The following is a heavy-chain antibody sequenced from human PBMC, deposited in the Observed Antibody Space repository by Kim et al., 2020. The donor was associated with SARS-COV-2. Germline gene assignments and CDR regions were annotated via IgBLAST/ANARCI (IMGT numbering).Heavy chain of an antibody. CDR3: AKVITATTSYSAFDV. CDR2: SRNKANSYTT. V-gene: IGHV3-72*01. CDR1: GFTFSDHF. D-gene: IGHD1-7*01. Sequence: GGSLRLSCAASGFTFSDHFMDWVRQAPGKGLEWVGHSRNKANSYTTEYAASVKGRFTISRDDSKNSLYLQMNSLKTEDTAVYYCAKVITATTSYSAFDVWGQGTMVTVSS. J-gene: IGHJ3*01.